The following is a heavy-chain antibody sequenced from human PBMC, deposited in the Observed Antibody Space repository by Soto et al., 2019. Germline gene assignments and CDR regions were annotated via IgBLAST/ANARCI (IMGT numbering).Heavy chain of an antibody. CDR2: VYDRGSST. CDR3: ARDREHTHGRAFAF. J-gene: IGHJ4*02. Sequence: SETLSLTCAVFGGSISTYFWSWFRRPPGNGLEWIGHVYDRGSSTKYNPSLKSRVTISLDTSKNQVSLILTSVTAADTAVYFCARDREHTHGRAFAFWGRGAQVTVSS. CDR1: GGSISTYF. V-gene: IGHV4-59*01.